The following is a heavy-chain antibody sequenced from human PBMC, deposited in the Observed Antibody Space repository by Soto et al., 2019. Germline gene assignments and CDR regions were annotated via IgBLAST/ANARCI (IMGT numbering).Heavy chain of an antibody. J-gene: IGHJ5*02. V-gene: IGHV5-51*01. Sequence: GESLKISCKGSGYSFTSYWIGWVRQMPGKGLEWMGIIYPGDSDTRYSPSFQGQVTISADKSISTAYLQWSSLKASDTAMYYCARHEGSRWGDRSVWFDPWGQGTLVTVSS. CDR1: GYSFTSYW. D-gene: IGHD2-21*02. CDR3: ARHEGSRWGDRSVWFDP. CDR2: IYPGDSDT.